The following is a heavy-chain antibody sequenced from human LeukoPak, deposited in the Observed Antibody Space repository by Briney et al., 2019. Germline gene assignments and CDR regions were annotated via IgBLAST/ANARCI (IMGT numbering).Heavy chain of an antibody. D-gene: IGHD6-19*01. CDR2: IYYSGST. J-gene: IGHJ4*02. CDR3: ARGVAGDRDFDY. Sequence: SETLSLTCTVSGGSISSGGYYWSWIRQHPGKGLEWIGYIYYSGSTYSNPSLKSRVTISVDTSKNQFSLKLSSVTAADAAVYYCARGVAGDRDFDYWGQGTLVTVSS. CDR1: GGSISSGGYY. V-gene: IGHV4-31*03.